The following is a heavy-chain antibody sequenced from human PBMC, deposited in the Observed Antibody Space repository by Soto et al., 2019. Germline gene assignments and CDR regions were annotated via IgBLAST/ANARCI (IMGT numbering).Heavy chain of an antibody. CDR1: GFTLDDYA. Sequence: PGGSLRLSCAASGFTLDDYAMHWVRQAPGKGLEWVSGISWNSGSIGYADSVKGRFTISRDNAKNSLYLQMNSLRAEDTALYYCAKDYLPYYYDSNYYYGMDVWGQGTTVTVSS. J-gene: IGHJ6*02. CDR2: ISWNSGSI. CDR3: AKDYLPYYYDSNYYYGMDV. D-gene: IGHD3-22*01. V-gene: IGHV3-9*01.